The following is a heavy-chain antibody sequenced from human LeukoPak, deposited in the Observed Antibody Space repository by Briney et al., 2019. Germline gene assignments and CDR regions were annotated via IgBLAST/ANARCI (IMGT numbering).Heavy chain of an antibody. CDR3: AREFSDIVVVVAATSAWFDP. J-gene: IGHJ5*02. V-gene: IGHV4-39*07. Sequence: SETLSLTCTVSGDSISSSSYYWGWIRQPPGKGLEWIGSIYYSGSTYYNPSLKSRVTISVDTSKNQFSLKLSSVTAADTAVYYCAREFSDIVVVVAATSAWFDPWGQGTLVTVSS. D-gene: IGHD2-15*01. CDR1: GDSISSSSYY. CDR2: IYYSGST.